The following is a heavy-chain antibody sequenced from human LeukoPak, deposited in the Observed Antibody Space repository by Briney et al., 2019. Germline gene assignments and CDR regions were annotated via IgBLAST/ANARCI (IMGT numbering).Heavy chain of an antibody. CDR2: ISSSGSTI. Sequence: GGSLRLSCAASGFTFSSYEMYWVRQAPGKGLEWVSYISSSGSTIYYADSVKGRFTISRDNAKNSLYLQMNSLRAEDTAVYYCARPPPKIAARPGYYYGMDVWGQGTTVTASS. CDR1: GFTFSSYE. V-gene: IGHV3-48*03. J-gene: IGHJ6*02. CDR3: ARPPPKIAARPGYYYGMDV. D-gene: IGHD6-6*01.